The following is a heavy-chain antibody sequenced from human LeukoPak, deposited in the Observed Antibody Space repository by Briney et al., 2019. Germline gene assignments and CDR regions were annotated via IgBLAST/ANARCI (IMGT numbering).Heavy chain of an antibody. D-gene: IGHD6-13*01. CDR3: ARRAAEF. CDR1: GFTFSSYT. CDR2: IISRDSST. Sequence: GGSLRLSCAASGFTFSSYTMSWVRRAPGKGLEWVSIIISRDSSTYYADSVKGRFTISRDNSRNMLYLQMNNLRVEDTAVYYCARRAAEFWGQGTLVTVSS. V-gene: IGHV3-23*01. J-gene: IGHJ4*02.